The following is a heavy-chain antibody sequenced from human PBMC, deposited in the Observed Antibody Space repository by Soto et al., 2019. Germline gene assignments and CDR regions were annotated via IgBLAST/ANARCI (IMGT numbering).Heavy chain of an antibody. D-gene: IGHD2-2*01. CDR1: GYTFTGYY. CDR3: ARTHCSSTRCYVGSWDY. V-gene: IGHV1-2*04. CDR2: INPNSGGT. J-gene: IGHJ4*02. Sequence: QVQLVQSGAEVKKPGASVKVSCRASGYTFTGYYMHWVRQAPGQGLEWMGWINPNSGGTNYAQNFPGWDTRTRDTSISTAYMELSRLRSDDTAVYYCARTHCSSTRCYVGSWDYWGQGTLVTVSS.